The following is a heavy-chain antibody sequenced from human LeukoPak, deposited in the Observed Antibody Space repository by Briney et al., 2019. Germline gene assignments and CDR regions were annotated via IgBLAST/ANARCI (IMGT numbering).Heavy chain of an antibody. CDR1: GFTFSSYG. D-gene: IGHD1-26*01. Sequence: GGSLRLSCAASGFTFSSYGMNWVRQAPGKGLEWVSSISSSSSYIYYADSVEGRFTISRDNAKNSLYLQMNSLRAEDTAVYYCARDPFIGEFDYWGQGTLVTVPS. CDR3: ARDPFIGEFDY. V-gene: IGHV3-21*01. J-gene: IGHJ4*02. CDR2: ISSSSSYI.